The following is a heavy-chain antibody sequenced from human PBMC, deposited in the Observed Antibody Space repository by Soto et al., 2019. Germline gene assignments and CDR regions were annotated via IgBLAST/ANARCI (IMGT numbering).Heavy chain of an antibody. D-gene: IGHD3-3*01. Sequence: QEQLVESGGGVVQPGGSLTLSCAASGFTFWNYGMHWVRQSPGKGLEWVAVTYYDGSSEYYAESVKGRFAISRDNSKRTLSLEMNSLTVQDTALYYCARDSSHRKRHSIIWTLNWYFDLWGRGNLVSVSS. CDR3: ARDSSHRKRHSIIWTLNWYFDL. CDR2: TYYDGSSE. V-gene: IGHV3-30*19. J-gene: IGHJ2*01. CDR1: GFTFWNYG.